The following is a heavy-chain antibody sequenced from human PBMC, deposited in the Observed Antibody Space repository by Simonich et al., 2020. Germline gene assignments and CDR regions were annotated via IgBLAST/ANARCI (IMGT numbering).Heavy chain of an antibody. J-gene: IGHJ6*03. D-gene: IGHD7-27*01. V-gene: IGHV3-7*01. CDR3: ARDGLGTAYYYYMDV. Sequence: EVQLVESGGGLVQPGGSLRLSCAASGFTFSSYWMSGVRQAPGKGLEWVANIKQDGSAKYYGDSVKGRFTSSRDNAKNSRSLQMNSLRAEDSAVYYCARDGLGTAYYYYMDVWGKGTTVTVSS. CDR1: GFTFSSYW. CDR2: IKQDGSAK.